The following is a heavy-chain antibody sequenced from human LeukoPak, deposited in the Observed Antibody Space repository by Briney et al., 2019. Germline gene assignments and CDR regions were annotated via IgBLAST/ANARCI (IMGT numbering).Heavy chain of an antibody. CDR3: ARDSPSGYYRDRYYGMDV. CDR2: ISSSSSYI. CDR1: GFTFSSYS. J-gene: IGHJ6*02. D-gene: IGHD3-3*01. V-gene: IGHV3-21*01. Sequence: GGSLRLSCAASGFTFSSYSMNWVRQAPGQGLEWVSSISSSSSYIYYADSVKGRFTISRDNAKNSLYLQMNSLRAEDTAVYYCARDSPSGYYRDRYYGMDVWGQGTTVTVSS.